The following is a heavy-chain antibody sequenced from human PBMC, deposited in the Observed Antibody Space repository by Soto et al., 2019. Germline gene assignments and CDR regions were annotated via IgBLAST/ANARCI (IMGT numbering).Heavy chain of an antibody. CDR3: ARAKFESTGWHQFDI. CDR2: VSHSGNT. CDR1: GGSISSYY. J-gene: IGHJ4*02. Sequence: PSETLSLTCTVSGGSISSYYWSWIRQPAGKGLEWIGEVSHSGNTKYYPSLRSRVTLSVDSSKNQTSLALTSVTAADTAVYYCARAKFESTGWHQFDIWGQETLVTVSS. V-gene: IGHV4-34*01. D-gene: IGHD7-27*01.